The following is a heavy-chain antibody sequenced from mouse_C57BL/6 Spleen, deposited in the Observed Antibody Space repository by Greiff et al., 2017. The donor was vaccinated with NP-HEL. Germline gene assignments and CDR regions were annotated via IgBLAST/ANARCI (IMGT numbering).Heavy chain of an antibody. V-gene: IGHV1-50*01. D-gene: IGHD2-1*01. CDR2: IDPSDSYT. Sequence: QVQLQQPGAELVKPGASVKLSCKASGYTFTSYWMQWVKQRPGQGLEWIGEIDPSDSYTNYNQKFKGKATLTVDTSSSTAYMQLSSLTSEDSAVYYCARADYGKEGFDYWGQGTTLTVSS. CDR3: ARADYGKEGFDY. J-gene: IGHJ2*01. CDR1: GYTFTSYW.